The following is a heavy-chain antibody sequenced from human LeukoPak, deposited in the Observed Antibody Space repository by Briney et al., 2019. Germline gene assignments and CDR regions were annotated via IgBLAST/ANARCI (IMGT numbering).Heavy chain of an antibody. CDR2: IKKARSEK. Sequence: PWGSLRLSCAASGFSFSSYWMSWVCHPPGQGREWESNIKKARSEKYYADSVKSRVTISRDNTKNSLYLQMNSLRAEDTAVYYCARSRSAMVNLYYYYYMDVWGKGTTVTVSS. CDR3: ARSRSAMVNLYYYYYMDV. V-gene: IGHV3-7*04. D-gene: IGHD5-18*01. J-gene: IGHJ6*03. CDR1: GFSFSSYW.